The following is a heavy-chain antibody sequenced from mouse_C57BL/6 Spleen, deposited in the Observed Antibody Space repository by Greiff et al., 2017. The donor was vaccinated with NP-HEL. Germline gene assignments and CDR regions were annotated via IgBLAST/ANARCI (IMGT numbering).Heavy chain of an antibody. CDR1: GYTFTSYW. D-gene: IGHD1-1*01. CDR2: TNPTNGRT. V-gene: IGHV1S81*02. Sequence: VQLQQSGAELVKAGASVKMSCKASGYTFTSYWMHWVKQRLGQGLEWFAETNPTNGRTYYNEKFKSKATLTVDKSSSTAYMLLSGPTSEDSAVYYCALMRMIVATYFDYWGQLTTLTVSS. J-gene: IGHJ2*01. CDR3: ALMRMIVATYFDY.